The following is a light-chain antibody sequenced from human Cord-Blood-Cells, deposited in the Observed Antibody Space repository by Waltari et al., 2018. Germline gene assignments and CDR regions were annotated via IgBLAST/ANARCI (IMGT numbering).Light chain of an antibody. Sequence: EIVLTQSPATLSLSPGERATLSCRASQSVSSYLAWSQQKPGQAPRLLINDASNRATGIPARFSGSGSGTDCTLTISSLEPEDFAVYYCQQRSNWPPRWTFGQGTKVEIK. V-gene: IGKV3-11*01. CDR2: DAS. J-gene: IGKJ1*01. CDR3: QQRSNWPPRWT. CDR1: QSVSSY.